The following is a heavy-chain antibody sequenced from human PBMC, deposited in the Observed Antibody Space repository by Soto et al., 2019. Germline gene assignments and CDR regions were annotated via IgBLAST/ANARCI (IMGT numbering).Heavy chain of an antibody. CDR1: GFSSSYHG. V-gene: IGHV3-33*01. CDR2: LWAGRNFR. Sequence: QVQLVESGGNVVEPGGSLRLSCAASGFSSSYHGMHGARQAPGEGLGGVAHLWAGRNFRYYAYSVKGRFTISSDQSKTTLYLQMNSLGAEDTAVYYCTRDAQQLANYGMDVWGQGTTVTVSS. D-gene: IGHD6-13*01. J-gene: IGHJ6*02. CDR3: TRDAQQLANYGMDV.